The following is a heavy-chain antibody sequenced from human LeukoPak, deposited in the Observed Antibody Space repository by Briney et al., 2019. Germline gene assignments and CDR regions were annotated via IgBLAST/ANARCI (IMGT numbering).Heavy chain of an antibody. CDR3: AREYCSGGSCYGDDAFDI. J-gene: IGHJ3*02. V-gene: IGHV1-69*13. CDR2: IIPIFGTA. CDR1: GGTFSSYA. Sequence: SVKVSCKASGGTFSSYAISWVRQAPGQGLEWMGGIIPIFGTANCAQKFQGRVTITADESTSTAYMELSSLRSEDTAVYYCAREYCSGGSCYGDDAFDIWGQGTMVTVSS. D-gene: IGHD2-15*01.